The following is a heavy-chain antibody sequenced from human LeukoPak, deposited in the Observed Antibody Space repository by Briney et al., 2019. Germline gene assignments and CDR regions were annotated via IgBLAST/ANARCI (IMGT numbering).Heavy chain of an antibody. J-gene: IGHJ5*02. CDR1: GGSISSGDYY. CDR3: AGGGYYDFWSGYSGWFDP. D-gene: IGHD3-3*01. Sequence: SETLSLTCTVSGGSISSGDYYWSWIRQPPGKGLEWIGYIYYSGSTHYNPSLKSRVTISVDTSKNQFSLKLSSVTAADTAVYYCAGGGYYDFWSGYSGWFDPWGQGALVTVSS. V-gene: IGHV4-30-4*08. CDR2: IYYSGST.